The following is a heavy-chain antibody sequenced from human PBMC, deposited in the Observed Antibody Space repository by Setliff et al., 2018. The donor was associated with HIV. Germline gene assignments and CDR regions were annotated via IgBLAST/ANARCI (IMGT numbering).Heavy chain of an antibody. J-gene: IGHJ4*02. Sequence: GGSLRLSCAASGFTFGDYAMSWVRQAPGKGLEWVGFIRSKTYGGTTEYAASVKGRFTISRDDSKSIAYLQMNSLKTEDTAVYYCTSASADYAYWYFDYWGQGTLVTVSS. CDR3: TSASADYAYWYFDY. D-gene: IGHD2-8*02. V-gene: IGHV3-49*04. CDR2: IRSKTYGGTT. CDR1: GFTFGDYA.